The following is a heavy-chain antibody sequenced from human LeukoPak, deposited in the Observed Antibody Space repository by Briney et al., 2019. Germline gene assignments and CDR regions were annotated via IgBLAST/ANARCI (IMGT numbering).Heavy chain of an antibody. J-gene: IGHJ4*02. V-gene: IGHV3-23*01. CDR2: ISGSGGST. D-gene: IGHD5-12*01. CDR3: AKDREGLSSGYDLEYFDY. Sequence: PGGSLRLSCAASGFTFSSYAMSWVRQAPVKGLEWVSAISGSGGSTYYADSVKGRFTISRDNSKNTLFLQMNSLRAEDTAVYYCAKDREGLSSGYDLEYFDYWGQGTLVTVSS. CDR1: GFTFSSYA.